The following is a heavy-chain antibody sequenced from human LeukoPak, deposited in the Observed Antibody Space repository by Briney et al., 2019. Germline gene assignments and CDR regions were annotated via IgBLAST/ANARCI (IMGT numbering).Heavy chain of an antibody. Sequence: GRSLRLSCAASGFTFDDYAMHWVRQAPGKGLEWVSGISWNSGSIGYADSVKGRFTISRDNSKNTLYLQMNSLRAEDTAVYYCAKNTRQDDYWGQGTLVTVSS. CDR1: GFTFDDYA. J-gene: IGHJ4*02. CDR2: ISWNSGSI. V-gene: IGHV3-9*01. CDR3: AKNTRQDDY.